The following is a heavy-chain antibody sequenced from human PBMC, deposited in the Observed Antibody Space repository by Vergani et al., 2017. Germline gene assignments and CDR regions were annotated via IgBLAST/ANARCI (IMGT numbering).Heavy chain of an antibody. D-gene: IGHD3-10*01. V-gene: IGHV3-30*02. J-gene: IGHJ6*02. Sequence: QVQLVESGGGVVQPGGSLRLSCAASGFTFSSYGMHWVRQAPGKGLEWVAFIRYDGSNKYYADSMKGRFTISRDNSKNTLYLQMNSLRAEDTAVYYCAKDGYYGSGSHGVGGGMDVWGQGTTVTVSS. CDR1: GFTFSSYG. CDR2: IRYDGSNK. CDR3: AKDGYYGSGSHGVGGGMDV.